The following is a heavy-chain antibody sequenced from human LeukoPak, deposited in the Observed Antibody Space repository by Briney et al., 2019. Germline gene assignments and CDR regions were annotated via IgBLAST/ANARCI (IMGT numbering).Heavy chain of an antibody. CDR1: GFTFSSYW. Sequence: GSLRLSCAASGFTFSSYWMSWVRQAPGKGLEWVANIKQDGSEKYYADSVKGRFTISRDNAKNSLYLQMNSLRAEDTAVYYCARGSSGVYYYDSSGYSDYWGQGTLVTVSS. V-gene: IGHV3-7*01. J-gene: IGHJ4*02. CDR2: IKQDGSEK. D-gene: IGHD3-22*01. CDR3: ARGSSGVYYYDSSGYSDY.